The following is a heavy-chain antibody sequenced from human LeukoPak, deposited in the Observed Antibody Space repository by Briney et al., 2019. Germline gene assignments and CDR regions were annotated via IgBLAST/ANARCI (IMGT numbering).Heavy chain of an antibody. J-gene: IGHJ4*02. D-gene: IGHD5-18*01. CDR1: GFTFSSYW. Sequence: GGSLRLSCAASGFTFSSYWMSWVRQAPGKGLEWVANIKQDGSEKYYVDSVKGRFTISRDNAKNSLYLQMNSLRAEDTAVYYCARGSRGYSYGLLFDYWGQGTLVTVSS. CDR3: ARGSRGYSYGLLFDY. V-gene: IGHV3-7*01. CDR2: IKQDGSEK.